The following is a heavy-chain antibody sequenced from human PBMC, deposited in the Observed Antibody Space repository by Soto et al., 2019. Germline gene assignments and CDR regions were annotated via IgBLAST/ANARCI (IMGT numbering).Heavy chain of an antibody. V-gene: IGHV3-11*01. Sequence: GGSLRLSCAASGFTFSDYYMSWIRQAPGKGLEWVSYISSSGSTIYYADSVKGRFTISRDNAKNSLYLQMNSLRAEDTAVHYCARSLYYDFWSGYYTGNYYYGMDVWGQGTTVTVSS. D-gene: IGHD3-3*01. CDR2: ISSSGSTI. J-gene: IGHJ6*02. CDR1: GFTFSDYY. CDR3: ARSLYYDFWSGYYTGNYYYGMDV.